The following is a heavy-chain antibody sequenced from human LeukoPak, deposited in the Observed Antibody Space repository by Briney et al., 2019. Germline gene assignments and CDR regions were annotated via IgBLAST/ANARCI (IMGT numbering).Heavy chain of an antibody. J-gene: IGHJ4*02. CDR1: GYSISSGYY. CDR3: ARVLTKVTT. D-gene: IGHD4-17*01. Sequence: SETLSLTCTVSGYSISSGYYWGWIRQPPGKGLEWIGSIHHSGSTYYNPSLKSRVTISVDTSKNQFSLNLSSVTAADTAVYYCARVLTKVTTWGQGTLVTVSS. CDR2: IHHSGST. V-gene: IGHV4-38-2*02.